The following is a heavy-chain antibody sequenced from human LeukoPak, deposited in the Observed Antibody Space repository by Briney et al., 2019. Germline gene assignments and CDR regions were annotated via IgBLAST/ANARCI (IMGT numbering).Heavy chain of an antibody. J-gene: IGHJ4*02. Sequence: GGSLRLSCAAFGFTFSSYNMNWVRQAPGKGLEWDSSISSTSRSYIYYADAVKGRFTISRDNAKNSLYLQMNSLRAEDTAVYYCARDLHHTFYYSSGTSPFLGYWGQGTLVTVSS. CDR3: ARDLHHTFYYSSGTSPFLGY. CDR2: ISSTSRSYI. CDR1: GFTFSSYN. V-gene: IGHV3-21*04. D-gene: IGHD3-10*01.